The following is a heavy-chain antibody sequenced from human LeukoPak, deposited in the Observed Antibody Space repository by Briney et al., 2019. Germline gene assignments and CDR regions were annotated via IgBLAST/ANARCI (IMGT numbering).Heavy chain of an antibody. CDR3: ARMIADAFDI. CDR1: GYTFTSYG. D-gene: IGHD3-22*01. J-gene: IGHJ3*02. CDR2: ISAYNGNT. Sequence: ASVKVSCKASGYTFTSYGISWVRQAPGQGLEWMGWISAYNGNTNYAQKFQGRVTMTRDTSISTAYMELSRLRSDDTAVYYCARMIADAFDIWGQGTMVTVSS. V-gene: IGHV1-18*01.